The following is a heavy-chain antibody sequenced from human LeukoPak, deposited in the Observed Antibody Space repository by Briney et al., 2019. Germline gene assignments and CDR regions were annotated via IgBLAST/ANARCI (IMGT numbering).Heavy chain of an antibody. CDR2: INHSGST. Sequence: SETLSLTCAVYGGSFSDYYWSWIRQPPGKGLEWIGEINHSGSTNYNPSLKSRVTISVDTSKNQFSLKLSSVTAADTAVYYCAREDQTGYYYDSSGYYYFDYWGQGTLVTVSS. CDR3: AREDQTGYYYDSSGYYYFDY. V-gene: IGHV4-34*01. J-gene: IGHJ4*02. D-gene: IGHD3-22*01. CDR1: GGSFSDYY.